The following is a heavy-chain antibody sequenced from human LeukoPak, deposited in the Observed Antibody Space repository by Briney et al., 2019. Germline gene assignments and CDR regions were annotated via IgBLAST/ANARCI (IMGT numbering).Heavy chain of an antibody. D-gene: IGHD3-22*01. CDR1: GFTFSSYA. J-gene: IGHJ3*02. V-gene: IGHV3-23*01. CDR2: ISGSGGST. Sequence: GGSLSLSRAASGFTFSSYAMSWVRQAPGQGLEWVSAISGSGGSTYYADSVKGRFTISRDNAKNTLYLQMNSLRAEDTAVYYCAKDLQYYYDSSGYWNDAFDIWGQGTMVTVSS. CDR3: AKDLQYYYDSSGYWNDAFDI.